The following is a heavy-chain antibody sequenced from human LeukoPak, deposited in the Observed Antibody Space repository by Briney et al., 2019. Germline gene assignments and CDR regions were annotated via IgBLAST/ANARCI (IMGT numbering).Heavy chain of an antibody. CDR3: ARDYSTYDFWSGYFY. CDR1: GYSISSGYY. J-gene: IGHJ4*02. D-gene: IGHD3-3*01. Sequence: SETLSLICTVSGYSISSGYYWGWIRQPPGKGLEWIGSIYHSGSTYYNPSLKGRATISVDTSKNQFSLKLSSVTAADTAVYYCARDYSTYDFWSGYFYWGQGTLVTVSS. CDR2: IYHSGST. V-gene: IGHV4-38-2*02.